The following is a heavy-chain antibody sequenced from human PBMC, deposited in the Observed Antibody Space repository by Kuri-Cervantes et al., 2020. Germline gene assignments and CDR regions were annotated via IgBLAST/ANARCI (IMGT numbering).Heavy chain of an antibody. CDR1: GFTFSSYW. Sequence: GESLKISCAASGFTFSSYWMGWVRQAPGKGLEWVANIKQDGSEEYYVDSVKGRFTITRDNAKNSLYLQMNSLRAEDTAVYYCARVIEVTGTTGYGMDVWGQGTTVTVSS. J-gene: IGHJ6*02. V-gene: IGHV3-7*01. CDR2: IKQDGSEE. D-gene: IGHD1-7*01. CDR3: ARVIEVTGTTGYGMDV.